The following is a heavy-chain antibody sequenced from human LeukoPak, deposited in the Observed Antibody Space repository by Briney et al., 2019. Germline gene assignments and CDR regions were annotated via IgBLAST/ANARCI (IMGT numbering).Heavy chain of an antibody. J-gene: IGHJ5*02. Sequence: SETLSLTCTVSGGSISSYYWSWIRQPPGKGLEWIGYIYYSGSTKYNSSLRSRVTISVDTSKNQFSLNLSSVTAADTAVYYCAGGVVVPAAIYAGAPKYNWFDPWGQGTLVTVSS. CDR1: GGSISSYY. V-gene: IGHV4-59*08. CDR3: AGGVVVPAAIYAGAPKYNWFDP. D-gene: IGHD2-2*02. CDR2: IYYSGST.